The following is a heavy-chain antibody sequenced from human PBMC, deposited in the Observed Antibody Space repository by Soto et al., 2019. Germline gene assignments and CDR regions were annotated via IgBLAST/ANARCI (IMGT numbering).Heavy chain of an antibody. J-gene: IGHJ5*02. V-gene: IGHV4-59*01. CDR2: IYYSGST. CDR3: ARNSGSYYRWFDP. Sequence: SETLSLTCIVSGGSISNYYWSWIRQPPGKGLEWIGYIYYSGSTNYNPSLQSRVTMSVDTSKNQFSLKLNSVTAADTAVYYCARNSGSYYRWFDPWGQGTLVTVSS. D-gene: IGHD1-26*01. CDR1: GGSISNYY.